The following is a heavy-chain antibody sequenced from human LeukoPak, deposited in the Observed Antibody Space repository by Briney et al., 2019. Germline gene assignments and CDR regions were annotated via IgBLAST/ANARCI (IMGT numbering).Heavy chain of an antibody. V-gene: IGHV3-21*04. CDR1: GFTFSSYW. D-gene: IGHD1-1*01. J-gene: IGHJ4*02. Sequence: TGGSLRLSCAASGFTFSSYWMSWIRQAPGKGLEWVSSISSSSSYIYYADSVKGRFTISRDNAKNSLYLQMNSLRDEDTAVYYCAKRLGDYWGQGTLVTVSS. CDR2: ISSSSSYI. CDR3: AKRLGDY.